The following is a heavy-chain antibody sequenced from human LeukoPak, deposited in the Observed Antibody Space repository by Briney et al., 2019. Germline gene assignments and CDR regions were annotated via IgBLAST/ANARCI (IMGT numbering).Heavy chain of an antibody. J-gene: IGHJ4*02. Sequence: PGGSLRLSCAASGFTFSSYEMNWVRQAPGKGLEWVSYISSSGSTIYYADSVKGRFTISRDNAKNSLYLQMNSLRAEDTAVYYCARVRGKSWLQFLLLDYWGQGTLVTVSS. CDR2: ISSSGSTI. CDR1: GFTFSSYE. CDR3: ARVRGKSWLQFLLLDY. V-gene: IGHV3-48*03. D-gene: IGHD5-24*01.